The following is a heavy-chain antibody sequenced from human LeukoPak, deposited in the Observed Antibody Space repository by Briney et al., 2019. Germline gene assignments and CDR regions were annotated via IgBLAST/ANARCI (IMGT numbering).Heavy chain of an antibody. D-gene: IGHD6-19*01. V-gene: IGHV4-59*01. CDR2: IYYSGST. Sequence: PSETLSLTCTVSGGSISSYYWSWIRQPPGKGLEWIGYIYYSGSTNYNPSLKSRVTISVDTSKNQFSLKLSSVTAADTAVYYCARDHGPSGWYPQGAFDIWDQGTMVTVSS. J-gene: IGHJ3*02. CDR1: GGSISSYY. CDR3: ARDHGPSGWYPQGAFDI.